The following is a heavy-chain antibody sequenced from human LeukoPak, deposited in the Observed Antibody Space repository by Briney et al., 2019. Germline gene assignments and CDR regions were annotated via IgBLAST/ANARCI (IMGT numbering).Heavy chain of an antibody. Sequence: GGSLRLSCAASGFTFSSAWMSWVRQAPGKGLEWVGRIKSKTDGGTTDYAAPVKGRFTISRDDSKNTLYLQMNSLKTEDTAVYYCTTELYCSGGSCYSFGYWGQGTLVTVSS. CDR3: TTELYCSGGSCYSFGY. CDR1: GFTFSSAW. CDR2: IKSKTDGGTT. D-gene: IGHD2-15*01. J-gene: IGHJ4*02. V-gene: IGHV3-15*01.